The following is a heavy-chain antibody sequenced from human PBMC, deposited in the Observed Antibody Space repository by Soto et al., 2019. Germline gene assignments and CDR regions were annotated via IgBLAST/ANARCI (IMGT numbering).Heavy chain of an antibody. CDR3: ARGIAVAKAPFDY. CDR2: ISSSSSYI. V-gene: IGHV3-21*01. Sequence: SGGSLRLSCAASGFTFSSYSMSWVRQAPGKGLEWVSSISSSSSYIYYADSVKGRFTISRDNAKNSLYLQMNSLRAEDTAVYYCARGIAVAKAPFDYWGQGTLVTVSS. D-gene: IGHD6-19*01. CDR1: GFTFSSYS. J-gene: IGHJ4*02.